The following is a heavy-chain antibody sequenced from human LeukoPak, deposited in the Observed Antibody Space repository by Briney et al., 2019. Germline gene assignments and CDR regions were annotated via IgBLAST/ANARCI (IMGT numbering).Heavy chain of an antibody. V-gene: IGHV1-69*05. CDR1: GGTFSSYA. Sequence: VASVKVSCKASGGTFSSYAITWVRQAPGQGLEWMGGIIPILGTANYAQKLQGRVTITTDESTSTAYMELSSLRSEDTAVYYCARESPWGSYRYTGSSDYWGQGTLVTVSS. D-gene: IGHD3-16*02. CDR2: IIPILGTA. J-gene: IGHJ4*02. CDR3: ARESPWGSYRYTGSSDY.